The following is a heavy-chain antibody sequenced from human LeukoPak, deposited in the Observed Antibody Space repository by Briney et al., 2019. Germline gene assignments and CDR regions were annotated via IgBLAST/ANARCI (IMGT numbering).Heavy chain of an antibody. CDR1: GFTFSRYV. CDR2: TSGSGGST. CDR3: AKELSGFGELSNY. Sequence: GGSLRLSCAASGFTFSRYVMSWVRQAPGKGLEWVSATSGSGGSTYYADSVKGRFTISRDNSKNTLYLQMNSLRAEDTAVYYCAKELSGFGELSNYWGQGTLVTVSS. J-gene: IGHJ4*02. D-gene: IGHD3-10*01. V-gene: IGHV3-23*01.